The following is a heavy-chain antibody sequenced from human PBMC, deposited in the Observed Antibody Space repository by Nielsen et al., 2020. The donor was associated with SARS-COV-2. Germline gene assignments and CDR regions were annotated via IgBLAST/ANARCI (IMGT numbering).Heavy chain of an antibody. V-gene: IGHV3-7*01. CDR2: IKQDGSEK. CDR1: GLTFSSYW. J-gene: IGHJ3*02. Sequence: GGSLRLSGAASGLTFSSYWMSGVRQAPGKGLEWVANIKQDGSEKYYVDSVKGRFTISRDNAKNSLYLQMNSLRAEDTAVYYCARESVTGTDAFDIWGQGTVVTVSS. D-gene: IGHD6-19*01. CDR3: ARESVTGTDAFDI.